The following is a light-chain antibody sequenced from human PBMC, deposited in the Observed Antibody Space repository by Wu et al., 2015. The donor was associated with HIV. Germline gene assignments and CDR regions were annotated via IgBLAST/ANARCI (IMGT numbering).Light chain of an antibody. V-gene: IGKV1-9*01. CDR1: QGLGSY. CDR2: AAS. J-gene: IGKJ2*03. Sequence: DIQLTQSPSFLSASIGGRVTITCRASQGLGSYLAWYQQKPGQVPKLLIYAASILQSGVPSRFSGSGSGTDFTLTISRLEPEDSAMYYCHQYGGSPPYSFGQGTKLEIK. CDR3: HQYGGSPPYS.